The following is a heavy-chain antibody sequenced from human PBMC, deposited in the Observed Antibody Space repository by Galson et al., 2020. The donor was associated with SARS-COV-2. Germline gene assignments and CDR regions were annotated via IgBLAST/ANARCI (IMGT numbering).Heavy chain of an antibody. J-gene: IGHJ4*02. D-gene: IGHD3-22*01. CDR2: IYTSWNI. V-gene: IGHV4-61*09. CDR1: GGSVNSGGYY. CDR3: AKGDSSNYYEVDY. Sequence: SETQSLTCTLSGGSVNSGGYYWSWIRPPAGKGLEWIGHIYTSWNINYNPPLKSRVTISMDTSKNQISLKLTSVTAADAAMYYCAKGDSSNYYEVDYWGQGTLVTVSS.